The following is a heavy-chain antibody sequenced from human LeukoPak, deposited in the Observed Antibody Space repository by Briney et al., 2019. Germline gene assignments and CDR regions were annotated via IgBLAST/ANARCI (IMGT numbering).Heavy chain of an antibody. D-gene: IGHD6-19*01. V-gene: IGHV3-74*01. CDR1: GFTISNYW. Sequence: GGSLRLSCEASGFTISNYWMHWVRQAPGKGLVWVSRIKSDGSSTTYADSVKGRFTVSRDNAKNTLYLQMNSLRAEDTAVYYCAREIAVAGAQFDPWGQGTLVTVSS. CDR2: IKSDGSST. J-gene: IGHJ5*02. CDR3: AREIAVAGAQFDP.